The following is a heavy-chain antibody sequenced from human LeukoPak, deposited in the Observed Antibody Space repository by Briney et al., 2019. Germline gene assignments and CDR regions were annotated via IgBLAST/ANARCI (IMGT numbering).Heavy chain of an antibody. D-gene: IGHD3-10*01. Sequence: PSETLSLTCAVYGGSFSGYYWSWIRQPPGKGLEWIGEINHSGSTNYNPSLKSRVTISVDTSKNQFSLKLSSVTAADTAVYYCARGGITMARRNWFDPWGQGALVTVSS. V-gene: IGHV4-34*01. CDR2: INHSGST. CDR3: ARGGITMARRNWFDP. CDR1: GGSFSGYY. J-gene: IGHJ5*02.